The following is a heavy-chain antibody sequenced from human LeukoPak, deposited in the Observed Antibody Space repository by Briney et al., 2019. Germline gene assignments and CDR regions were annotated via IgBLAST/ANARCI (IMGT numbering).Heavy chain of an antibody. V-gene: IGHV4-31*03. CDR2: IYYSGST. CDR3: ARVSVAGIAYDAFDI. D-gene: IGHD6-19*01. CDR1: GGSISSGGES. J-gene: IGHJ3*02. Sequence: QTLSLTCTVSGGSISSGGESWSWVRQHPGKGVEWIVYIYYSGSTYYNPSLKSRVTISVDTSKNQFSLKLSSVTAADTAVYYCARVSVAGIAYDAFDIWGQGTMVTVSS.